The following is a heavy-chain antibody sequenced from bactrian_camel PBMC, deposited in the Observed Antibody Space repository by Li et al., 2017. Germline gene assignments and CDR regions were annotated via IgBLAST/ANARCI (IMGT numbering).Heavy chain of an antibody. CDR1: GYTDSLAS. V-gene: IGHV3S55*01. CDR2: IDPVGTT. Sequence: QVQLVESGGGSVQAGGALRLSCAASGYTDSLASMGWFRQSPGKEREGVAGIDPVGTTSYADSVKGRFTTSRDNAKNTLYLQINSLKTEDTALYYCATTLCSVIECYGMDYWGKGTQVTVS. D-gene: IGHD3*01. J-gene: IGHJ7*01.